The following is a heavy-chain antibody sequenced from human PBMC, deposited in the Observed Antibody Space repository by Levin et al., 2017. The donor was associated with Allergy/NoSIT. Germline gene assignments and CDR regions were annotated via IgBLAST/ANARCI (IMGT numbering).Heavy chain of an antibody. CDR3: ARRGTRDYYYYMDV. V-gene: IGHV5-51*01. CDR2: IYPGDSDT. Sequence: SLHLSFPFSCSLFPRSWLGWVRQMPGKGLEWMGIIYPGDSDTRYSPSFQGQVTISADKSISTAYLQWSSLKASDTAIYYCARRGTRDYYYYMDVWGKGTTVTVSS. CDR1: CSLFPRSW. J-gene: IGHJ6*03. D-gene: IGHD1-1*01.